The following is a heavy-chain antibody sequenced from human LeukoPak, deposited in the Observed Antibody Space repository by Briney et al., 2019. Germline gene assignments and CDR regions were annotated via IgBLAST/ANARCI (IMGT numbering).Heavy chain of an antibody. D-gene: IGHD3-9*01. Sequence: ASVTVSFKASGYTFTVYYMHWVRQAPGQGGEGMGWINPNSGGTNYAQKFQGRVTMTRDTSISTAYMELSRLRSDDTAVYYCASGNRYVVLTRWGQGTLVTVSS. J-gene: IGHJ4*02. CDR2: INPNSGGT. V-gene: IGHV1-2*02. CDR3: ASGNRYVVLTR. CDR1: GYTFTVYY.